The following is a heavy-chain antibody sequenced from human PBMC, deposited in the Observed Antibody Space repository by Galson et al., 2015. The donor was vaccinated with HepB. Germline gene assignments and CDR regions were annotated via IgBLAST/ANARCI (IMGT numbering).Heavy chain of an antibody. J-gene: IGHJ4*02. V-gene: IGHV1-46*03. D-gene: IGHD3-16*02. CDR3: ARDLEGGRLRLGELSLYSSAPDRY. Sequence: SVKVSCKASGYTFTSYYMHWVRQAPGQGLEWMGIINPSGGSTSYAQKFQGRVTMTRDTSTSTVYMELSSLRSEDTAVYYCARDLEGGRLRLGELSLYSSAPDRYWGQGTLVTVSS. CDR1: GYTFTSYY. CDR2: INPSGGST.